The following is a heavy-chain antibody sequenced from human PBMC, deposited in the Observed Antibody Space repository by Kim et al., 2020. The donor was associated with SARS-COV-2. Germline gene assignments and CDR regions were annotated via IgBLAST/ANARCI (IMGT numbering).Heavy chain of an antibody. CDR2: ISAYNGNT. CDR3: ARERALVVAATGDAFDI. J-gene: IGHJ3*02. Sequence: ASVKVSCKASGYTFTSYGIIWVRQAPGHGLEWMGWISAYNGNTNYAQKLQGRVTMTTDTSTSTAYMELRSLRSDDTAVYYCARERALVVAATGDAFDIWGQGTMVTVSS. D-gene: IGHD2-15*01. V-gene: IGHV1-18*01. CDR1: GYTFTSYG.